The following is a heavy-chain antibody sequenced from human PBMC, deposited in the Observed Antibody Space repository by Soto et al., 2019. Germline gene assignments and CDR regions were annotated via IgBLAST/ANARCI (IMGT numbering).Heavy chain of an antibody. D-gene: IGHD3-22*01. CDR2: ISSSGSTI. CDR1: GFTFSSYE. J-gene: IGHJ6*02. Sequence: GGSLRLSCAASGFTFSSYEVNWVRQAPGKGLEWVSYISSSGSTIYYADSVKGRFTISRDNAKNSLYLQMNSLRAEDTAVYYCARIRDYYDSSGYPRGDGMDVWGQGTTVTVSS. CDR3: ARIRDYYDSSGYPRGDGMDV. V-gene: IGHV3-48*03.